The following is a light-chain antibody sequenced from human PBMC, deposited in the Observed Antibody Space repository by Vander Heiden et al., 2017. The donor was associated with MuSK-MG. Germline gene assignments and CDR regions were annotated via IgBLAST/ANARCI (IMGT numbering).Light chain of an antibody. CDR2: EVS. CDR1: SSDVGGYNY. V-gene: IGLV2-8*01. CDR3: SSYAGSNNLGV. Sequence: QSALTQPPSASGSPGQSVTISCTGTSSDVGGYNYVSWYHQHPGKAPKLMIYEVSKRPSGVPDRFSGSKSGNTASLTVSGLQAEDEADYYCSSYAGSNNLGVFGTGTKVTVL. J-gene: IGLJ1*01.